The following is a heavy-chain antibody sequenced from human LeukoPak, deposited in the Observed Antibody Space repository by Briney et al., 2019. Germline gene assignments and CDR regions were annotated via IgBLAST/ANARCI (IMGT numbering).Heavy chain of an antibody. CDR3: ARHSVSRTSPSDPFNI. J-gene: IGHJ3*02. CDR2: IYPADSRT. V-gene: IGHV5-51*01. Sequence: GESLKISCKGSGYNFTSHWIGWVRQMPGKGLEWMGIIYPADSRTRDSPSFQGHVTISVDKSTSTAYLQWSSLKASDTAMYYCARHSVSRTSPSDPFNIWGQGTMVTVSS. D-gene: IGHD3-16*01. CDR1: GYNFTSHW.